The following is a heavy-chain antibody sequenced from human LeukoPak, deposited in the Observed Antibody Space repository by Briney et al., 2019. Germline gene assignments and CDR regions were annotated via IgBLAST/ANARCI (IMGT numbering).Heavy chain of an antibody. CDR3: ARHSVTGMIFGFDN. D-gene: IGHD3/OR15-3a*01. CDR2: IFYIGTT. V-gene: IGHV4-39*01. Sequence: SETLSLTCTVSGGSISSSRFYWGWIRQPPGKGLEWIGTIFYIGTTYYNPSLKSRVTISVDRTKNHFSLKLTSVAAADTAVYYCARHSVTGMIFGFDNWGQGTLVTVPS. J-gene: IGHJ4*02. CDR1: GGSISSSRFY.